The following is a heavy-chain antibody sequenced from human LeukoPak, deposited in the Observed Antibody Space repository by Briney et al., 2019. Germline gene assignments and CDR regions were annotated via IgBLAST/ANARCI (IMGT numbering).Heavy chain of an antibody. V-gene: IGHV3-23*01. J-gene: IGHJ4*02. CDR3: AKRGYYYDSSGYYYFDY. Sequence: GGSLRLSCAASGFTFSSYAMSWVRQAPGKGLEWVSAISGSGGTTYYADSVKGRFTISRDNSKNTLYLQMNSLRAEDTAVYYCAKRGYYYDSSGYYYFDYWGQGTLVTVSS. CDR1: GFTFSSYA. D-gene: IGHD3-22*01. CDR2: ISGSGGTT.